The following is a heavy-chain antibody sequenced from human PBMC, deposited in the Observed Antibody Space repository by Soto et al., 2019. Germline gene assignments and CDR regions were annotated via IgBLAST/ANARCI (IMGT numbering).Heavy chain of an antibody. J-gene: IGHJ5*02. CDR3: ARSSGGNFGITIEGSKWFDP. CDR1: GDTFTRYY. CDR2: INPHVAST. Sequence: ASLQVSCKSSGDTFTRYYLNWVRQAPGQGLEWMGVINPHVASTKPAQKFQGRITMTRDTTRRTVYMERGSLRSDDTAIYYCARSSGGNFGITIEGSKWFDPWGQGTRVTVSA. D-gene: IGHD3-3*01. V-gene: IGHV1-46*01.